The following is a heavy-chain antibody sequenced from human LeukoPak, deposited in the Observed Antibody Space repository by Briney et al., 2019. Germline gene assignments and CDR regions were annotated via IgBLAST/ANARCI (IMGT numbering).Heavy chain of an antibody. CDR1: GFTFSSVS. Sequence: PGGSLRLSCAASGFTFSSVSMNWVRQAPGKGLEWVSYISSTSTSTYYADSAKGRFTTSRDNAQNSLYLQMNSLGDDDTAVYYCARGRSGYYFDYWGQGTLVTVSS. CDR2: ISSTSTST. V-gene: IGHV3-48*02. D-gene: IGHD3-22*01. J-gene: IGHJ4*02. CDR3: ARGRSGYYFDY.